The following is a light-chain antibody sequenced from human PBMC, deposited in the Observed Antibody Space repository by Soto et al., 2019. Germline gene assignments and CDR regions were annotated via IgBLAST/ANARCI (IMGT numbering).Light chain of an antibody. J-gene: IGKJ1*01. CDR3: QQYNSYSTWT. V-gene: IGKV1-5*01. CDR2: DAS. CDR1: QDIDKY. Sequence: DIQMTQSPSSLSASVGDRVTITCQASQDIDKYLNWYQQKPGKAPKLLIYDASSLESGVPSRFSGSGSGTEFTLTISSLQPDDFATYYCQQYNSYSTWTFGQGTKVDIK.